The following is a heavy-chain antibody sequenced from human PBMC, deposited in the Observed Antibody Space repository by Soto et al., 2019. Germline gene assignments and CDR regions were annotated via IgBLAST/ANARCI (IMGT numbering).Heavy chain of an antibody. J-gene: IGHJ4*02. V-gene: IGHV3-15*01. Sequence: EVQLVESGGGLVKPGGSLRLSCAASGFTFTNAYMSWVRQAPGKWLAWVGHIKSKTNGGTTDCTAPVKGRFITSRDDSKNTAYLQMNSLKTEDTAVYYCTTLYDSSGRDYWGQGTLVTVSS. CDR3: TTLYDSSGRDY. CDR2: IKSKTNGGTT. CDR1: GFTFTNAY. D-gene: IGHD3-22*01.